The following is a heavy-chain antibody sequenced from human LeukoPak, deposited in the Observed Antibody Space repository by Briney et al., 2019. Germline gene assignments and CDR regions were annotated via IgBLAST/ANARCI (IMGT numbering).Heavy chain of an antibody. CDR2: ISNNGGYT. CDR3: ARDIVAAGGRYFDH. D-gene: IGHD6-13*01. V-gene: IGHV3-23*01. CDR1: GFTFSSSA. Sequence: GGSLRLSCAASGFTFSSSAMSWVRQAPGKGPEWVSAISNNGGYTYYADSVEGRFTISRDNSKNTLYLQMNSLRGEDMALYYCARDIVAAGGRYFDHWGQGTLVTVSS. J-gene: IGHJ4*02.